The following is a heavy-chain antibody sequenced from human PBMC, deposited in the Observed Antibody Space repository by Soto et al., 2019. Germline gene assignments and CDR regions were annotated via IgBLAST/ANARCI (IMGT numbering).Heavy chain of an antibody. V-gene: IGHV1-69*02. CDR2: IIPILDVA. J-gene: IGHJ6*02. CDR3: AQMWFGELWHGMDV. Sequence: QLVQSGAEVKKPGSSVKVSCKASGGDFLSYTISWVRQAPGQGPEWMGTIIPILDVAKHAQKFQGRVAITADKATSTVHMELKSLRSDDTAVYYCAQMWFGELWHGMDVWGQGTTITVSS. D-gene: IGHD3-10*01. CDR1: GGDFLSYT.